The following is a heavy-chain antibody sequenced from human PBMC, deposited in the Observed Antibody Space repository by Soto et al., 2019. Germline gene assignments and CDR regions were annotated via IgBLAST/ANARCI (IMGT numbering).Heavy chain of an antibody. D-gene: IGHD3-10*01. CDR2: INPRGGST. Sequence: ASVKVSCKASGYSFISYYMHWVRQAPGQGLEWMGVINPSDGSIINPRGGSTTYAQKFQGRVTMTRDTSTSTVYMELSSLRTDDTAVYYCARDHYYGSGSYNFFDYWGQGTPVTVSS. J-gene: IGHJ4*02. V-gene: IGHV1-46*03. CDR3: ARDHYYGSGSYNFFDY. CDR1: GYSFISYY.